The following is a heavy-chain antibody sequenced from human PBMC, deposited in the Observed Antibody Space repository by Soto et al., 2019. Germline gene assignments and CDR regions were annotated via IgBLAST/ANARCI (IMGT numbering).Heavy chain of an antibody. J-gene: IGHJ6*02. CDR3: ARDPGNGELLSYYYYYYGMDV. CDR1: GFTFSSYS. Sequence: PGGSLRLSCAASGFTFSSYSMNWVRQAPGKGLEWVSSISSSSSYIYYADSVKGRFTISRDNAKNSLYLQMNSLRAEDTAVYYCARDPGNGELLSYYYYYYGMDVWGQGTTVTVS. V-gene: IGHV3-21*01. D-gene: IGHD1-26*01. CDR2: ISSSSSYI.